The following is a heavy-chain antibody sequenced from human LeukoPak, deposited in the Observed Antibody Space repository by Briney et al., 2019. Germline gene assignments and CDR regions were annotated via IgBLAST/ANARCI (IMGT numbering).Heavy chain of an antibody. CDR3: ARDQLEQQLVTNWFDP. Sequence: SETLSLTCTVSGGSISSYYWSWIRQPAGKGLEWIGRIYTNGSTNYNPSLKSRVTMSVDTSKNQFSLKLSSVTAADTAVYYCARDQLEQQLVTNWFDPWGQGTLVTVSS. V-gene: IGHV4-4*07. CDR2: IYTNGST. J-gene: IGHJ5*02. CDR1: GGSISSYY. D-gene: IGHD6-13*01.